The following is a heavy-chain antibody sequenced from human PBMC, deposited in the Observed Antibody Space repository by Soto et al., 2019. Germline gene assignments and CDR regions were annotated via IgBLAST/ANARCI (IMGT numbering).Heavy chain of an antibody. CDR1: GYAFTTYG. CDR3: ARGRYGDY. V-gene: IGHV1-18*01. J-gene: IGHJ4*02. CDR2: ISAHNGNT. D-gene: IGHD1-1*01. Sequence: QVHLVQSGAEVKKPGASVKVSCKGSGYAFTTYGITWVRQAPGQGLEWMGWISAHNGNTNYAQKLQGRVPVTRDTSTSTAYMELRSLSSDDTAVYYCARGRYGDYWGQGDLVTVSS.